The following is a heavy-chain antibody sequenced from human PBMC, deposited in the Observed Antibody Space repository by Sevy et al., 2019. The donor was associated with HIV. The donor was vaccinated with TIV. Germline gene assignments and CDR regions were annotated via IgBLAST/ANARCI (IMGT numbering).Heavy chain of an antibody. CDR1: GFTFSSYA. CDR3: AKDETPGPAFDY. Sequence: GGSLRLSWAASGFTFSSYAMSWVRQAPGKGLGGVSGISGRGGSTYYPDSLKGRFTISRDNSKNTLYLQMNGLRAEDTAVYYCAKDETPGPAFDYWGQGTLVTVSS. V-gene: IGHV3-23*01. CDR2: ISGRGGST. D-gene: IGHD2-2*01. J-gene: IGHJ4*02.